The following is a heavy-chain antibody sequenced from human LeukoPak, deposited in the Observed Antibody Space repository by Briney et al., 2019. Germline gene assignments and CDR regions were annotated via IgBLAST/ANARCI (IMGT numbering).Heavy chain of an antibody. CDR2: INHGGST. D-gene: IGHD6-13*01. V-gene: IGHV4-34*01. J-gene: IGHJ4*02. CDR1: GGSFSGYY. CDR3: ARETSSWYFDY. Sequence: SETLSLTCAVYGGSFSGYYWSWIRQPPGKGLEWIGEINHGGSTNYNPSLKSRVTISVDTSKNQFSLKLSSVTAADTAVYYCARETSSWYFDYWGQGTLVTVSS.